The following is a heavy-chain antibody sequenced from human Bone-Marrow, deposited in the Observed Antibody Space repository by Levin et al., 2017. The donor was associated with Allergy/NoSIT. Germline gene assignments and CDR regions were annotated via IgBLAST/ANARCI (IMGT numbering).Heavy chain of an antibody. V-gene: IGHV3-30-3*01. CDR3: ARGYSSGWYGYLEH. D-gene: IGHD6-19*01. J-gene: IGHJ4*02. CDR1: GFTLSNYA. Sequence: GGSLRLSCAVSGFTLSNYAMYWVRQAPGKGLECVAITSYDESNKYYTDSVKGRFTISKDNSKSTLHLYMNSLRVEDTAVYSCARGYSSGWYGYLEHWGRGTLVTVSS. CDR2: TSYDESNK.